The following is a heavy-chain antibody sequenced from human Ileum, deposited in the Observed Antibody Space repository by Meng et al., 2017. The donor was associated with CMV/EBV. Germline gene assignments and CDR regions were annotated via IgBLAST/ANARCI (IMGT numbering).Heavy chain of an antibody. CDR3: ASGRLQFTPSALQH. J-gene: IGHJ1*01. CDR2: VNNRGRT. D-gene: IGHD5-24*01. V-gene: IGHV4-34*02. CDR1: GETLNGFF. Sequence: QVHVQQWGAGLLKPSETLSITCAVSGETLNGFFCSWIRQPPGRGLEWIGEVNNRGRTNYNPSLKSRLTISIDTSKRQLSLMVTSVTAADSAIYYCASGRLQFTPSALQHWGPGTLVTVSS.